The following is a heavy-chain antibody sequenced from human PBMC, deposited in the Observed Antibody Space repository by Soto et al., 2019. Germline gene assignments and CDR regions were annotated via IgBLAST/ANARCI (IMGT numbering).Heavy chain of an antibody. J-gene: IGHJ3*02. Sequence: QVQLVESGGGLVKPGGSLRLSCAASGFTFSDYYMSWIRQAPGKGLEWVSYISSSSSYTNYADSVKGRFTISRDNAKNSLYLQMNSLRAEDTAVYYCARDRAVVVPAAKSRPFDIWGQGTMVTVSS. V-gene: IGHV3-11*06. CDR3: ARDRAVVVPAAKSRPFDI. CDR2: ISSSSSYT. CDR1: GFTFSDYY. D-gene: IGHD2-2*01.